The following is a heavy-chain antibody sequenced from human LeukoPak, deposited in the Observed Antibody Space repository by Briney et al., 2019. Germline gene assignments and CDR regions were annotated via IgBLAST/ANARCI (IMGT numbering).Heavy chain of an antibody. D-gene: IGHD3-22*01. CDR1: GFTFSNFP. CDR2: ISTDGGST. Sequence: PGGSLRLSCSASGFTFSNFPMHWVRQAPGKGLEYVSAISTDGGSTYYPDSVKGRFTISRDNSKSTLYLQMSSLRAEDTAIYYCVKAIFFGSGSYYGYWGQGTLVTVSS. J-gene: IGHJ4*02. V-gene: IGHV3-64D*09. CDR3: VKAIFFGSGSYYGY.